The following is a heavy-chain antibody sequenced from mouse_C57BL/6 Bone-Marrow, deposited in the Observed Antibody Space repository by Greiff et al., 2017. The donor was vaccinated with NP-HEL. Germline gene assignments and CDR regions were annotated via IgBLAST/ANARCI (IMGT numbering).Heavy chain of an antibody. Sequence: EVQRVESGGGLVQPGGSLKLSCAASGFTFSDYYMYWVRQTPEKRLEWVAYISNGGGSTYYPDTVKGRFTISRDNAKNTLYLQMSRLKSEDTAMYYCARHPHYYGSSLDYWGQGTTLTVSS. V-gene: IGHV5-12*01. J-gene: IGHJ2*01. CDR2: ISNGGGST. CDR3: ARHPHYYGSSLDY. D-gene: IGHD1-1*01. CDR1: GFTFSDYY.